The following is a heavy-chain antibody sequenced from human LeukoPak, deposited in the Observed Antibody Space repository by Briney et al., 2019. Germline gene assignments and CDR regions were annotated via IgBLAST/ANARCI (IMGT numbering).Heavy chain of an antibody. V-gene: IGHV4-31*03. D-gene: IGHD3-10*01. CDR3: ASAGFGEFVFDY. CDR1: GGSISSGGYY. J-gene: IGHJ4*02. CDR2: IYYSGST. Sequence: PSETLSLTCTVSGGSISSGGYYWSWIRQHPGKGLEWIGYIYYSGSTYYNPSLKSRVTISVDTSKNQFSLKLSSVTAADTAVYYCASAGFGEFVFDYWGQGTLVTVSS.